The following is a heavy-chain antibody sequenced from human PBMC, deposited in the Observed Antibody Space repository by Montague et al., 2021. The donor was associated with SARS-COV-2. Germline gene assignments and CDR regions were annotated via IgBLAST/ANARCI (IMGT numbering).Heavy chain of an antibody. Sequence: SETLSLTCTVSGASINSRYWSWIRQPPGKGLEWIGYYYSGSTKYNPSLKSRVTISVDTSRNQFSLQLTSVTAADTAVYYCARRPSSGWSFDYWGQGTQVSVSS. CDR2: YYSGST. D-gene: IGHD6-19*01. CDR3: ARRPSSGWSFDY. CDR1: GASINSRY. J-gene: IGHJ4*02. V-gene: IGHV4-59*08.